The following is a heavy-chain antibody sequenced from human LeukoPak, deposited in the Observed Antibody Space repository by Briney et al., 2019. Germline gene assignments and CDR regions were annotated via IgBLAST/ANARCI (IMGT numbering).Heavy chain of an antibody. V-gene: IGHV1-69*05. J-gene: IGHJ5*02. CDR3: VRDSSGSYYNWFDP. D-gene: IGHD1-26*01. Sequence: ASVKVSCKASGGTFSSYAISWVRQAPGQGLEWMGGIIPIFGTANYAQKFQGRVTITTDESTSTAYMELSSLRSEDTAVYYCVRDSSGSYYNWFDPWGQGTLVTVSS. CDR2: IIPIFGTA. CDR1: GGTFSSYA.